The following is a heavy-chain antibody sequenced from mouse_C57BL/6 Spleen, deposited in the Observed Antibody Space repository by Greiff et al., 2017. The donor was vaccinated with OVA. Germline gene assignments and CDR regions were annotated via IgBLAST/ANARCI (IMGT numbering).Heavy chain of an antibody. V-gene: IGHV1-7*01. J-gene: IGHJ3*01. CDR2: INPSSGYT. Sequence: QVQLQQSGAELAKPGASVKLSCKASGSTFTSYWMRWVKQRPGQGLEWIGYINPSSGYTKYNQKFKEKATLTDDKSSSTAYMQLSSLTYEDSAVYYCARDGGYDIMFAYWGQGTLVTVSA. CDR1: GSTFTSYW. D-gene: IGHD2-2*01. CDR3: ARDGGYDIMFAY.